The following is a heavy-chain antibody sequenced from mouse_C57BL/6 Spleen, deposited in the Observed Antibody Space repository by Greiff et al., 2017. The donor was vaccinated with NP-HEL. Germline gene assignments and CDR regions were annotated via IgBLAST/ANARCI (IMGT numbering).Heavy chain of an antibody. CDR2: ISGGGGNT. D-gene: IGHD1-1*01. J-gene: IGHJ4*01. Sequence: EVKLMESGGGLVKPGGSLKLSCAASGFTFSSYTMSWVRQTPEKRLEWVATISGGGGNTYYPDSVKGRFTISRDNAKNTLYLQMSSLRSEDTALYDCARHSVITTVVATPYYAMDYWGQGTSVTVSS. V-gene: IGHV5-9*01. CDR3: ARHSVITTVVATPYYAMDY. CDR1: GFTFSSYT.